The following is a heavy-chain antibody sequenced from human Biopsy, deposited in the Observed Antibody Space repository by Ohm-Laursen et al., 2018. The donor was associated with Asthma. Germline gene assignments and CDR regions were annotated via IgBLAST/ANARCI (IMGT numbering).Heavy chain of an antibody. D-gene: IGHD6-13*01. CDR2: IYYSGTT. Sequence: DTLSLTCSLSSGSGGYMRSGNYYWGWIRQPPGKGLEWIGSIYYSGTTYYNPSLESRVTVSANTSKNQFSLNLTSVTAADTAVYYCVRGSSSWHHGPFHYYYGLDVWGQGTTATVSS. CDR3: VRGSSSWHHGPFHYYYGLDV. J-gene: IGHJ6*02. CDR1: SGSGGYMRSGNYY. V-gene: IGHV4-39*01.